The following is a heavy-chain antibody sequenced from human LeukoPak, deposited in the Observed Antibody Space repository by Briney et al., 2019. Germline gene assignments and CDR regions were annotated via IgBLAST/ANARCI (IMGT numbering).Heavy chain of an antibody. CDR2: ISGSGGGA. CDR1: GFTFSSYA. V-gene: IGHV3-23*01. D-gene: IGHD5-18*01. J-gene: IGHJ4*02. Sequence: PGGSLRLSCAISGFTFSSYAMSWVRQAPGKGLEWVSTISGSGGGAFYADSVKGRFTISRDNSKNTLYLQMNSLGAEDTALYYCAESPGTTTYSTFDCWGQGTLVTVSS. CDR3: AESPGTTTYSTFDC.